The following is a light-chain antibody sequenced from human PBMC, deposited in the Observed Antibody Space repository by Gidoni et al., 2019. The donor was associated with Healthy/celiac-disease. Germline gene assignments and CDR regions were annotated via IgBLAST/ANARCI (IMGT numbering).Light chain of an antibody. Sequence: DIQMTQSPSTLSASVGDRVTITCRASQSLSSWLAWYQQKPGKAPKLLIYKASSLESGVPSRFSGSGSGTEFTLTISSLQPDDFATYYCQQYNSYPMCSFGQXTKLEIK. V-gene: IGKV1-5*03. J-gene: IGKJ2*04. CDR2: KAS. CDR1: QSLSSW. CDR3: QQYNSYPMCS.